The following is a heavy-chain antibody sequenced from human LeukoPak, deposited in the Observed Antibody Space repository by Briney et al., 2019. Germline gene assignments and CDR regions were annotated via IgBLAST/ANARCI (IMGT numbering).Heavy chain of an antibody. V-gene: IGHV4-39*07. J-gene: IGHJ5*02. D-gene: IGHD6-13*01. CDR3: AREGYSSSWYSYHWFDP. Sequence: PSETLSLTCTVSGGSISSSAYHWGWIRQPPGKGLEWIGSIHIGGSTYYNPSLKSRVTISVDTSKNQFSLKLSSVTAADTAVYYCAREGYSSSWYSYHWFDPWGQGTLVTVSS. CDR2: IHIGGST. CDR1: GGSISSSAYH.